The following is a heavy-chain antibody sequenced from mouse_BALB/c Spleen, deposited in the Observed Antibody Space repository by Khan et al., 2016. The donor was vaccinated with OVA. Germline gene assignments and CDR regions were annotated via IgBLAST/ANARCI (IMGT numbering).Heavy chain of an antibody. J-gene: IGHJ2*01. D-gene: IGHD1-1*01. CDR1: GYSITTDYA. CDR3: ARVYGGDFDY. V-gene: IGHV3-2*02. CDR2: ISYSGNT. Sequence: VQLKESGPGLVKPSQSLSLTCTVTGYSITTDYAWNWIRQFPGNKLEWMGYISYSGNTKYNPSLKSRISITRDTSKNQFFLQLKSVTTEDTARYYCARVYGGDFDYWGQGTTLTVS.